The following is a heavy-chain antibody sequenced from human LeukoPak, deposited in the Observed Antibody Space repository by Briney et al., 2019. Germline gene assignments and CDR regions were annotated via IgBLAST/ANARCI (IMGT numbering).Heavy chain of an antibody. CDR3: ARAPGDGSSTVSWFDP. V-gene: IGHV4-34*01. CDR2: INHSGST. Sequence: SETLSLTCAVYGGSFSGYYWSWIRRPPGKGLEWIGEINHSGSTNYNPSLKSRVTISVDTSKNQFSLKLSSVTAADTAVYYCARAPGDGSSTVSWFDPWGQGTLVTVSS. D-gene: IGHD6-6*01. J-gene: IGHJ5*02. CDR1: GGSFSGYY.